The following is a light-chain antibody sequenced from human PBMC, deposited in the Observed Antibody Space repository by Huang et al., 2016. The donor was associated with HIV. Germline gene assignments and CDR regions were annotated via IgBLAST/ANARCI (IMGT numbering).Light chain of an antibody. CDR1: QGIGNH. V-gene: IGKV1-17*03. CDR2: GAS. CDR3: LQHNSYPLT. J-gene: IGKJ4*01. Sequence: DIQMTQSPSAMSASVGDRVTITCRASQGIGNHLAWFQQKPGKFPKRLIYGASSLQSGVPSRFSGSGSWTEFTLTISSLQPEDFATYYCLQHNSYPLTFSGGTKVEIK.